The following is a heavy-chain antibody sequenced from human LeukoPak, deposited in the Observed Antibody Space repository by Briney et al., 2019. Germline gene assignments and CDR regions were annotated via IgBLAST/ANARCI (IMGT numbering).Heavy chain of an antibody. V-gene: IGHV3-7*01. Sequence: GGSLRLSCAASGFTFSSYWMSWVRQAPGKGLEWVANIKQDGSEKYHVDSVKGRFTISRDNAKNSLYLQMNSLRAEDTAVYYCASLQWLDYFDYWGQGTLVTVSS. J-gene: IGHJ4*02. D-gene: IGHD6-19*01. CDR3: ASLQWLDYFDY. CDR2: IKQDGSEK. CDR1: GFTFSSYW.